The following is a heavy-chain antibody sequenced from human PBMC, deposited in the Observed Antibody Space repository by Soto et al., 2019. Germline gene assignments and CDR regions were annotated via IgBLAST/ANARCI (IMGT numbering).Heavy chain of an antibody. J-gene: IGHJ5*02. CDR1: GFTFSSYG. Sequence: QVQLVESGGGVVQPGRSLRLSCAASGFTFSSYGMHWVRQAPGKGLEWVAGIWYDGSNKYYADSVKGRFTISRDNSKNTLYLQMNSLRAEDTAVYYCARPLSGYFNWFDPWGQGTLVTVSS. CDR3: ARPLSGYFNWFDP. V-gene: IGHV3-33*01. CDR2: IWYDGSNK. D-gene: IGHD3-9*01.